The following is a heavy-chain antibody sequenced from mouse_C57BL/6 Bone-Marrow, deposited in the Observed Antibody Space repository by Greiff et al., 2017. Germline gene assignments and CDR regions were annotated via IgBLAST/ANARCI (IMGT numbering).Heavy chain of an antibody. CDR3: AREEALRYFDV. D-gene: IGHD3-2*02. V-gene: IGHV1-64*01. CDR2: IHPNSGST. Sequence: QLQQPGAELVKPGASVKLSCKASGYTFTSYWMHWVKQRPGQGLEWIGMIHPNSGSTNYNEKFKSKATLTVDKSSSTAYMQLSSLTSEDSAVYYCAREEALRYFDVWGTGTTVTVSS. CDR1: GYTFTSYW. J-gene: IGHJ1*03.